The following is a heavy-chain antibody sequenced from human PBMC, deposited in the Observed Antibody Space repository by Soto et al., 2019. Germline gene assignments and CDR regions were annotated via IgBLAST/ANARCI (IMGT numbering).Heavy chain of an antibody. J-gene: IGHJ6*03. CDR2: INPNSGGT. CDR3: ARGSIVVVPSSRDYYYCMVV. Sequence: ASVKVSCKASGYTFTGYYMHWVRQAPGQGLEWMGWINPNSGGTNYAQKFQGWVTMTRDTSISTAYMELSRLRSDDTAVYYCARGSIVVVPSSRDYYYCMVVWGIGNTVTISS. CDR1: GYTFTGYY. D-gene: IGHD2-2*01. V-gene: IGHV1-2*04.